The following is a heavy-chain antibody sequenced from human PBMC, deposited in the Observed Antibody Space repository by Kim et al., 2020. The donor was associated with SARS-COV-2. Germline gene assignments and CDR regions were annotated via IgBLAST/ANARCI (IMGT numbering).Heavy chain of an antibody. CDR2: ISGSGGST. V-gene: IGHV3-23*01. CDR1: GFTFITYA. CDR3: AKDRWRESSGWYPDAFDI. Sequence: GGSRRLSCAASGFTFITYAMSWVRQAPGKGLEWVSAISGSGGSTYYADSVKGRFTISRDNSKNTLYLQMNSLRAEDTAVYYCAKDRWRESSGWYPDAFDIWGQGTMVTVSS. J-gene: IGHJ3*02. D-gene: IGHD6-19*01.